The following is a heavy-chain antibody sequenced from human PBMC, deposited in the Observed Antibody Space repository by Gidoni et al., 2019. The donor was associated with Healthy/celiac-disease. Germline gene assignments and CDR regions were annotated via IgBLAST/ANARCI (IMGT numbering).Heavy chain of an antibody. CDR1: GFTFSNAW. V-gene: IGHV3-15*01. CDR2: IKSKTDGGTT. CDR3: TTDRDYYGSGSSEPYYYYGMDV. D-gene: IGHD3-10*01. Sequence: EVQLVESGGGLVKPGGSLRLSCAASGFTFSNAWRSWVSQAPGKGLEWVGRIKSKTDGGTTDYAAPVKGRFTISRDDSKNTLYLQMNSLKTEDTAVYYCTTDRDYYGSGSSEPYYYYGMDVWGQGTTVTVSS. J-gene: IGHJ6*02.